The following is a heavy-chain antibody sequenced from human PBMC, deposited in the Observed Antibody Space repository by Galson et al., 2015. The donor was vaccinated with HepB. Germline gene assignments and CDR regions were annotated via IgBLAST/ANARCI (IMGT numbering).Heavy chain of an antibody. V-gene: IGHV3-23*01. CDR1: GFTFSSYA. CDR2: ISGSGGST. CDR3: AKGGYCSSTSCYPFDY. J-gene: IGHJ4*02. Sequence: SLRLSCAASGFTFSSYAMSWVRQAPGKGLEWVSAISGSGGSTYYADSVKGRFTISRDNSKNTLYLQMNSLRAEDTAVYYCAKGGYCSSTSCYPFDYWGQGTLVTVSS. D-gene: IGHD2-2*01.